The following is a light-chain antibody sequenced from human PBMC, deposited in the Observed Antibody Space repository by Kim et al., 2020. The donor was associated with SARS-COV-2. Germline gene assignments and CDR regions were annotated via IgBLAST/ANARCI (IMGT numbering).Light chain of an antibody. CDR1: SLRTYY. V-gene: IGLV3-19*01. Sequence: VALGQTVRITCQGDSLRTYYATWYQQKPGQAPILVIYGKNNRPSGVPDRFSGSSSGNTSSLTITGTQAGDEADYYCNSRDSNDNVVFGGGTQLTVL. CDR3: NSRDSNDNVV. J-gene: IGLJ2*01. CDR2: GKN.